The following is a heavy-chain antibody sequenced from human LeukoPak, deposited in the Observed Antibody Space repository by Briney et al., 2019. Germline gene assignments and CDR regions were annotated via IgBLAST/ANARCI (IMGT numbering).Heavy chain of an antibody. Sequence: GGSLRLSCAASGFTFSSYAMHWVRQAPGKGLEYVSAISSNGGSTYYANSVKGRFTISRDNSKNTLYLQMNSLRAEDTAVYYCAKDGFTVTTSLGDYGMDVWGQGTTVTVSS. CDR2: ISSNGGST. D-gene: IGHD4-17*01. V-gene: IGHV3-64*01. J-gene: IGHJ6*02. CDR3: AKDGFTVTTSLGDYGMDV. CDR1: GFTFSSYA.